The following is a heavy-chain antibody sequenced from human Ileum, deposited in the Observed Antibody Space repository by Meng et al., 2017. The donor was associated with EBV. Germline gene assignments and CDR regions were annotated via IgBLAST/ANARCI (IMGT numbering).Heavy chain of an antibody. CDR1: GDSISNSDHY. D-gene: IGHD3-10*01. V-gene: IGHV4-39*07. CDR3: ARDPAYPRGLFDS. J-gene: IGHJ4*02. Sequence: QHLKGCGPGLVKPSETLSLPCSVSGDSISNSDHYWNWIRRSPGKGLEWIASIYRSGSSYFDPSLKSRVSLSLDTSKNQFSLKLSSVTAADTALYYCARDPAYPRGLFDSWGQGILVTVSS. CDR2: IYRSGSS.